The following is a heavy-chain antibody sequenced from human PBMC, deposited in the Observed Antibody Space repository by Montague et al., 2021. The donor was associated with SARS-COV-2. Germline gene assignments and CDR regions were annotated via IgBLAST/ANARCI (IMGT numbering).Heavy chain of an antibody. Sequence: SLRLSCAASGFTFHSFAMSWVRQAPGQGLEWVSAIYNDGRSTYYADSMKGRFTISRDNSKNTLFLQMNSLRAEDTAIYYCAKNTACGGGGGPVYFDYWGQGTLVTVSS. CDR1: GFTFHSFA. J-gene: IGHJ4*02. V-gene: IGHV3-23*05. CDR3: AKNTACGGGGGPVYFDY. D-gene: IGHD2-15*01. CDR2: IYNDGRST.